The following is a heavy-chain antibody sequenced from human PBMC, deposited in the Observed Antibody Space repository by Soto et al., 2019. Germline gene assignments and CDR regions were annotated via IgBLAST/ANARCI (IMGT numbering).Heavy chain of an antibody. V-gene: IGHV3-23*01. CDR1: GFTFSSHA. D-gene: IGHD1-1*01. CDR2: MSGSGGDT. J-gene: IGHJ6*03. CDR3: ARGRRRRSYYYMDV. Sequence: PGGSLRLSCAASGFTFSSHAMSWVRQAPGEGLEWVSSMSGSGGDTYYADSVKGRFTISRDNSKTTLYLQMNSLRVEDTAVYYCARGRRRRSYYYMDVWGKGTTVTVSS.